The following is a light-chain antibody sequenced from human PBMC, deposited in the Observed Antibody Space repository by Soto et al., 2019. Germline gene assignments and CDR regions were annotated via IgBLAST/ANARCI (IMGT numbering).Light chain of an antibody. CDR3: QQYDFVPYT. Sequence: DIQMTQSPSSLSAFVGDRVTITCQASQDIRSYLNWYQQKPGKAPKLLIYDTSNLETGVPSNFSGRGSGTSFTFTISSLQPEDIATYYCQQYDFVPYTFGQGTKVESK. V-gene: IGKV1-33*01. J-gene: IGKJ2*01. CDR2: DTS. CDR1: QDIRSY.